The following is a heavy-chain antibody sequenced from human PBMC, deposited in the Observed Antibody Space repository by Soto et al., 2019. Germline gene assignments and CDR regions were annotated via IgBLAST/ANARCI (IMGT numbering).Heavy chain of an antibody. J-gene: IGHJ4*02. CDR1: GGTFSSYA. Sequence: SVKVSCKASGGTFSSYAISWVRQAPGQGLEWMGGIIPIFGTANCAQKFQGRVTITADESTSTAYMELSSLRSEDTAVYYCARAHRTHYYDSSGSVAPFDYWGQGTLVTVSS. V-gene: IGHV1-69*13. CDR2: IIPIFGTA. D-gene: IGHD3-22*01. CDR3: ARAHRTHYYDSSGSVAPFDY.